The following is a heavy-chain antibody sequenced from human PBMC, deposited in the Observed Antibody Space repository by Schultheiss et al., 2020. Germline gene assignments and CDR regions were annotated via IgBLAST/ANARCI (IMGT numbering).Heavy chain of an antibody. Sequence: GESLKISCAASGFTFSSYGMHWVRQAPGKGLEWVAVIWYDGSNKYYADSVKGRFTISRDNSKNTLYLQMNSLRAEDTAVYYCARDRGYYYDSSGQYYYYYGMDVWGQGTTVTVS. CDR1: GFTFSSYG. D-gene: IGHD3-22*01. V-gene: IGHV3-33*08. CDR3: ARDRGYYYDSSGQYYYYYGMDV. CDR2: IWYDGSNK. J-gene: IGHJ6*02.